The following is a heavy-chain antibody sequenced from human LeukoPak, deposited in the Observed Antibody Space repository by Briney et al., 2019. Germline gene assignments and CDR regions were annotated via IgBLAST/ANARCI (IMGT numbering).Heavy chain of an antibody. CDR2: TNHSGST. Sequence: SETLSLTCAVYGGSFSGYYWSWIRQPPGKGLEWIGETNHSGSTNYNPSLKSRVTISVDTSKNQFSLKLSSVTTADTAVYYCARVSCSSTSCPRRDALDVWGQGTMVTVSS. J-gene: IGHJ3*01. CDR1: GGSFSGYY. CDR3: ARVSCSSTSCPRRDALDV. V-gene: IGHV4-34*01. D-gene: IGHD2-2*01.